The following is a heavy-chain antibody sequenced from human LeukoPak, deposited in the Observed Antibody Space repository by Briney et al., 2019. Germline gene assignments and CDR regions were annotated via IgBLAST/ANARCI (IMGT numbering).Heavy chain of an antibody. V-gene: IGHV1-69*04. CDR2: IIPILGIA. CDR1: GGTFSSYA. CDR3: ARDTALWFGELLSWFDP. J-gene: IGHJ5*02. Sequence: GASVKVSCKASGGTFSSYAISWVRQAPGQGLEWMGSIIPILGIANYAQKFQGRVTITADKSTSTAYMELSSLRSEDTAVYYCARDTALWFGELLSWFDPWGQGTLVTVSS. D-gene: IGHD3-10*01.